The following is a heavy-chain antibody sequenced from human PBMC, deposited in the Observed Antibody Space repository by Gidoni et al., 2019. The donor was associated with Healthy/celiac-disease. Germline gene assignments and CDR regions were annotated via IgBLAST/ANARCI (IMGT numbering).Heavy chain of an antibody. D-gene: IGHD3-3*01. J-gene: IGHJ4*02. V-gene: IGHV4-59*08. Sequence: QVQLQESGPGLVKPSETLSLTCTVSGGSISSYYWSWIRQPPGKGLEWIGYIYYSGSTNYNPSLKSRVTISVDTSKNQFSLKLSSVTAADTAVYYCARGYDDFWTGGIFDYWGQGTLVTVSS. CDR3: ARGYDDFWTGGIFDY. CDR1: GGSISSYY. CDR2: IYYSGST.